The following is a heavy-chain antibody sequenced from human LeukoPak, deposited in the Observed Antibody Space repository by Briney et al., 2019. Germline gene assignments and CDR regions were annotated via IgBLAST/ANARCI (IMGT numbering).Heavy chain of an antibody. Sequence: VASVKVSCKASGHTFTSNFVHWVRQAPGQGLEWMAALNPSDGDTTYAQKFQGRITMTRDTSTGTVYMELSSLRSDDTAVYFCAGETDAFDYWGQGTLVTVSS. J-gene: IGHJ4*02. V-gene: IGHV1-46*03. CDR1: GHTFTSNF. CDR3: AGETDAFDY. CDR2: LNPSDGDT.